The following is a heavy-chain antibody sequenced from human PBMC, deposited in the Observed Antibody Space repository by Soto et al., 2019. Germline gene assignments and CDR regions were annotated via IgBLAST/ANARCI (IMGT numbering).Heavy chain of an antibody. D-gene: IGHD3-22*01. Sequence: QVQLVQSGAEVKKPGASVKVSCKASGYTFTSYGISWVRQAPGQGLEWMGWISAYNGNTNYAQKLQGRVTMTTDTSMSTAYMELRSLRSDDTAVYYCATLTYYYDSSGYYYLLRDWGQGTLVTVSS. J-gene: IGHJ4*02. CDR2: ISAYNGNT. V-gene: IGHV1-18*01. CDR1: GYTFTSYG. CDR3: ATLTYYYDSSGYYYLLRD.